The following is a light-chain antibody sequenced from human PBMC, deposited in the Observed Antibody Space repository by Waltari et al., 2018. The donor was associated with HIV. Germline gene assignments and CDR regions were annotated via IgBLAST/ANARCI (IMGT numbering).Light chain of an antibody. V-gene: IGKV4-1*01. CDR2: WAS. J-gene: IGKJ1*01. Sequence: DIVVTQSPDSLALSLGERATINCKSSQSVLYSSNNKNYLAWYQQKQGQPPKLLIYWASARESGVPDRFSGSGSGTDFTLTINSLRAEDAAVYFCHQYYTTPQTFGQGTKVEIK. CDR3: HQYYTTPQT. CDR1: QSVLYSSNNKNY.